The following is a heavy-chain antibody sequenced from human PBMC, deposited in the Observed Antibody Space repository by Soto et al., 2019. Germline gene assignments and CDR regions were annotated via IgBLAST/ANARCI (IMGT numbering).Heavy chain of an antibody. D-gene: IGHD5-12*01. CDR1: GGTFSSHG. J-gene: IGHJ6*02. CDR3: ARGRYSGYDMPDTYYYYSYGMDV. V-gene: IGHV1-69*12. Sequence: QVQLVQSGAEVKKPGSSVKVSCKASGGTFSSHGISWVRQAPGQGLEWMGGIVPIFGTADDAQRFRGRVTITADESTSTAYMELSSLRSEDTAVYYCARGRYSGYDMPDTYYYYSYGMDVWGHGTTVTVSS. CDR2: IVPIFGTA.